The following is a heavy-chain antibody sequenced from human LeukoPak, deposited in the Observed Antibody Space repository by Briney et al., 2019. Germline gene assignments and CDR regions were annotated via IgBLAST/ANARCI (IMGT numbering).Heavy chain of an antibody. J-gene: IGHJ4*02. V-gene: IGHV3-30-3*01. CDR3: ARGKTTVTDFDY. CDR1: GFTFSSYA. Sequence: GGSLRLSCAASGFTFSSYAMHWVRQAPGKGLEWVAVISYDGSNKYYADSVKGRFTISRDNAKNSLYLQMNSLRAEDTAVYYCARGKTTVTDFDYWGQGTLVTVSS. CDR2: ISYDGSNK. D-gene: IGHD4-17*01.